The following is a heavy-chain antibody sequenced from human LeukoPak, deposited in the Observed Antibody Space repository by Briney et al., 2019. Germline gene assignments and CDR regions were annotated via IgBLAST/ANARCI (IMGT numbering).Heavy chain of an antibody. CDR1: GFTFSNAW. CDR2: IKSKTHGGTT. D-gene: IGHD6-25*01. CDR3: TTVGTAGYSSVY. Sequence: GGSLRLSCAASGFTFSNAWMSWVRQAPGKGLEWVGRIKSKTHGGTTDYAAPVKGRFTISRDDSKNTLYLQMNSLKTEDTAVYYCTTVGTAGYSSVYWGQGTLVTVSS. V-gene: IGHV3-15*01. J-gene: IGHJ4*02.